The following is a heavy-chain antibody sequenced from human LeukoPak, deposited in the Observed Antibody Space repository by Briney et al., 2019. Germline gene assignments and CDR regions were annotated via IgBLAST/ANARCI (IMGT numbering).Heavy chain of an antibody. D-gene: IGHD5-12*01. CDR2: ISYDGSNK. Sequence: PGRSLRLSCEASGFTFSNYGMHWVRQAPGKGLEWVAVISYDGSNKFYADSVKGRLTISRDNSKNMLYVQMNSLRAEDTAVYYCARGRYSGYDFGYWGQGTLVTVSS. CDR3: ARGRYSGYDFGY. CDR1: GFTFSNYG. J-gene: IGHJ4*02. V-gene: IGHV3-30*03.